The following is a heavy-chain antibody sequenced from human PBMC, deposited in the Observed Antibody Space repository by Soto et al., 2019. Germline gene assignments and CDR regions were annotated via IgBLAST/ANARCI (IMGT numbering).Heavy chain of an antibody. V-gene: IGHV3-23*01. J-gene: IGHJ4*02. D-gene: IGHD6-13*01. Sequence: LRLSCAASGFIFSSYAMSWVRQAPGKGLEWVSTISGDTTYYADSVKGRFTISRDNSKNTLYLQMNSLRAEDTAVYYCAKAGRAAAFFDYWGQGTLVTVSS. CDR3: AKAGRAAAFFDY. CDR2: ISGDTT. CDR1: GFIFSSYA.